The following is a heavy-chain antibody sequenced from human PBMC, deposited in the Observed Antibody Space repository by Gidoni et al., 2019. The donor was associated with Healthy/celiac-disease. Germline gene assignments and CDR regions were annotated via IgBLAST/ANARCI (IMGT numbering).Heavy chain of an antibody. CDR3: ARAVTPRGVIKRGGYYGMDV. J-gene: IGHJ6*02. CDR1: GFTVSSNY. CDR2: IYSGGST. V-gene: IGHV3-53*01. D-gene: IGHD3-10*01. Sequence: EVQLVESGGGLIQPGGSLRLSCAASGFTVSSNYLSWVRQGPGTGLAWVEVIYSGGSTYYADSVKGRFTISRDNSKNTLYLQMNSRRAEDTAVYYCARAVTPRGVIKRGGYYGMDVWGQGTTVTVSS.